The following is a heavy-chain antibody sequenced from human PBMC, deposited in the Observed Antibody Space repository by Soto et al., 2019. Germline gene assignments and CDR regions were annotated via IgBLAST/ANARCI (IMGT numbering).Heavy chain of an antibody. D-gene: IGHD4-17*01. J-gene: IGHJ4*02. Sequence: SVKVSCKASGGTINTYSISWVRQAPGQGLEWMGEIIPIFGTANYAQKFQGRVTITADESTSTAYMELSSLRSEDTAVYYCARGRATVTSYVMFDYWGQGNLVTVSS. CDR3: ARGRATVTSYVMFDY. CDR2: IIPIFGTA. CDR1: GGTINTYS. V-gene: IGHV1-69*13.